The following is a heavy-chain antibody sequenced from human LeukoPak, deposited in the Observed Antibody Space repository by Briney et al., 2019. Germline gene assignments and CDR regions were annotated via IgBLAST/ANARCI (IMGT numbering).Heavy chain of an antibody. CDR2: ISSSGSTI. CDR3: ARRRYNWNAIDY. V-gene: IGHV3-11*01. CDR1: GFTFSDFY. D-gene: IGHD1-20*01. J-gene: IGHJ4*02. Sequence: PGGSLRLSCAASGFTFSDFYMSWIRQAPGKGLEWVSYISSSGSTICYADSVKGRFTISRDNAKNSLYLQMNSLRAEDTAVYYCARRRYNWNAIDYWGQGTLVTVSS.